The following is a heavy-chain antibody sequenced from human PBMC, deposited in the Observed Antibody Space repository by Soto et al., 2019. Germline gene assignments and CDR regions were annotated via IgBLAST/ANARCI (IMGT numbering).Heavy chain of an antibody. CDR1: GFTFSSYS. V-gene: IGHV3-21*01. CDR3: ARGGSSSIYYYAMDV. J-gene: IGHJ6*02. D-gene: IGHD6-6*01. Sequence: GGSLRLSCAASGFTFSSYSMNWVRQAPGKGLEWVSSISSSSSYIYYADSVKGRFTISRDNAKNSLYLQMNSLRAEDTAVYYCARGGSSSIYYYAMDVWGQGTPVTVSS. CDR2: ISSSSSYI.